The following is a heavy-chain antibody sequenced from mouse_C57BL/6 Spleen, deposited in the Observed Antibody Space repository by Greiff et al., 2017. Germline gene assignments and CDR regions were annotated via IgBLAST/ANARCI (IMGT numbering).Heavy chain of an antibody. CDR3: ASTVVEYFDV. CDR1: GFTFTSYW. D-gene: IGHD1-1*01. V-gene: IGHV1-50*01. Sequence: QVQLQQPGAELVKPGASVKLSCTASGFTFTSYWMQWVKQTPGQGLEWIGEIGPSDGYTNYNHKFMGQATLTVDTSSSTAYMQLSSLTSEDSAVYYCASTVVEYFDVWGTGTTVTVSS. J-gene: IGHJ1*03. CDR2: IGPSDGYT.